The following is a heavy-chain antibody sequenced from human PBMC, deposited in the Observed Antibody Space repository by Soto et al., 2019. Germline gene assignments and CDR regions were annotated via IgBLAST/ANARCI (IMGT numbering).Heavy chain of an antibody. CDR1: GFTFDDYA. J-gene: IGHJ4*02. CDR3: AKDRRYCSGGSCSYFDY. CDR2: ISWNSGSI. V-gene: IGHV3-9*01. Sequence: GGSLRLSCAASGFTFDDYAMHWVRQAPGKGLEWVSGISWNSGSIGYADSVKGRFTISRDNAKNSLYLQMNSLRAEDTALYYCAKDRRYCSGGSCSYFDYWGQGTLVTVSS. D-gene: IGHD2-15*01.